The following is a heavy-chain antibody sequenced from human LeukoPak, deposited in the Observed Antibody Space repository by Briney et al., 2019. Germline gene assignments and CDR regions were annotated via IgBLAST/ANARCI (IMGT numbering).Heavy chain of an antibody. CDR2: IKEDGSAK. Sequence: GGSLRLSCAASGFTFSNYWMGWVRQVPGKGLEWVANIKEDGSAKYYVDSVRGAKEYVDSVRGRFTISRDNAKNSLYLQVNSLRAEDTAMYYCARGDFWRTYYLFDYWGQGTLVTVSS. CDR1: GFTFSNYW. J-gene: IGHJ4*02. V-gene: IGHV3-7*04. CDR3: ARGDFWRTYYLFDY. D-gene: IGHD3-3*01.